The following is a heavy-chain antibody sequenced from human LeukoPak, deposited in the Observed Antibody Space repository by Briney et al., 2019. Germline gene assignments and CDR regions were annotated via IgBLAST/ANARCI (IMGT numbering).Heavy chain of an antibody. Sequence: SETLSLTCAVYGGSFSFYYWSWIRQPPEKGLEWIGEINLSGSTNYNPSLKSRVTISIDTSKNQFSLKLSSVTAADTAVYYCARGGSYCGGDCYYWGQGTLVIVSS. CDR3: ARGGSYCGGDCYY. CDR1: GGSFSFYY. D-gene: IGHD2-21*02. V-gene: IGHV4-34*01. CDR2: INLSGST. J-gene: IGHJ4*02.